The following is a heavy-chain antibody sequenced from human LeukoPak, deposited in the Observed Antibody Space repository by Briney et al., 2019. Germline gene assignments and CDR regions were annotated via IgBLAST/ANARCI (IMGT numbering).Heavy chain of an antibody. CDR3: ARIVVITDHDAFDI. J-gene: IGHJ3*02. D-gene: IGHD3-22*01. Sequence: PGGSLRLSCAASGFTFSSYWMHWVRQAPGKGLEWVSAISGSGGSTYYADSVKGRFTISRDNSKNTLYLQMNSLRAEDTAVYYCARIVVITDHDAFDIWGQGTMVTVSS. V-gene: IGHV3-23*01. CDR1: GFTFSSYW. CDR2: ISGSGGST.